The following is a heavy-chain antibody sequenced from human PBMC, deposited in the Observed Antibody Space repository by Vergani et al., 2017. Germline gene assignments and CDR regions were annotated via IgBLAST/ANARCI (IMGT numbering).Heavy chain of an antibody. J-gene: IGHJ4*02. CDR3: ATIGYRRWGYYFDY. CDR2: ICHTEDT. Sequence: QVQLQQWGAGLLKPSETLSLTCAVYGGSFSGYYWSWIRQPPGKGLEWIGEICHTEDTKYSPSLKSRVTVSVDESRNLFSLRLNSVTAADTAVYYCATIGYRRWGYYFDYWGQGILVTGSS. CDR1: GGSFSGYY. V-gene: IGHV4-34*01. D-gene: IGHD2-2*02.